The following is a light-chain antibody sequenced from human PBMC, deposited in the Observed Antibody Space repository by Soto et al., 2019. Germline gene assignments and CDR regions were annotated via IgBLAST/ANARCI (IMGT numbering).Light chain of an antibody. CDR3: QQYNSDWT. CDR1: QSISSW. CDR2: DAS. J-gene: IGKJ1*01. V-gene: IGKV1-5*01. Sequence: DIQMTQSPSTLSASVGDRVTITCRASQSISSWLAWYQQKPGKAPKLLIYDASSLESGVPSRFSGSGSGTEFTLTISRLQSDDFATYYCQQYNSDWTFGQGTKVEIK.